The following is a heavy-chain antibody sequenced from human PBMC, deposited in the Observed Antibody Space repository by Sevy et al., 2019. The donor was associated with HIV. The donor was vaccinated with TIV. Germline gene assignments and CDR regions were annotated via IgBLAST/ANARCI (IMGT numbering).Heavy chain of an antibody. Sequence: SETLSLTCTVSGGSISSNYWSWIRQPPGKGLEWIWYIYSSGSSYNPSLKSRVSISMDTSKNQFSLKLNSVTAADTAVYYCARSSGYSYGDFDYWGQGTLVTVSS. V-gene: IGHV4-59*01. J-gene: IGHJ4*02. CDR3: ARSSGYSYGDFDY. CDR1: GGSISSNY. D-gene: IGHD5-18*01. CDR2: IYSSGSS.